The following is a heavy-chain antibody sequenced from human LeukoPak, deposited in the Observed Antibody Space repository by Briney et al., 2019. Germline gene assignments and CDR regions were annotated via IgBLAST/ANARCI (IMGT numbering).Heavy chain of an antibody. CDR1: GFTFSSYS. CDR3: ARKISSTRLGYYYMDV. V-gene: IGHV3-21*01. D-gene: IGHD2-2*01. CDR2: ISSSSSYI. Sequence: GGSLRLSCAASGFTFSSYSMNWVRQAPGKGLGWVSSISSSSSYIYYADSVKGRFTISRDNAKNSLYLQMNSLRAEDTAVYYCARKISSTRLGYYYMDVWGKGTTVTVSS. J-gene: IGHJ6*03.